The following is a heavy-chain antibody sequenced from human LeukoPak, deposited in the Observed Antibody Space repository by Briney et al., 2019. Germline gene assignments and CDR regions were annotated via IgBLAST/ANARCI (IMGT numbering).Heavy chain of an antibody. V-gene: IGHV4-39*01. Sequence: PSETLSLTCTVSGDSFNNTNYYWGWIRQPPGKRLEWIGSFYQSGNTFYNPSLMSRVTLSVDTSKNQFSLKLSSVTAADTAVYYCARQLYYYDSSGYLFHYYFYMDVWGKGTTVTVSS. J-gene: IGHJ6*03. CDR1: GDSFNNTNYY. D-gene: IGHD3-22*01. CDR3: ARQLYYYDSSGYLFHYYFYMDV. CDR2: FYQSGNT.